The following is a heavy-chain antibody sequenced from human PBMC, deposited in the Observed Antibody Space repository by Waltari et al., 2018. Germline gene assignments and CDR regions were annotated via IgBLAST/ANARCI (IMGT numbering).Heavy chain of an antibody. Sequence: EVQLVESGGGLVQPGGSLRLSCAASGFTVSSNYMSWVRQAPGKGLELVSVIYSGGSTYDADSVKGRFTISRDNSKNTLYLQMNSLRAEDTAVYYCARGFRRYYFDYWGQGTLVTVSS. J-gene: IGHJ4*02. CDR1: GFTVSSNY. V-gene: IGHV3-66*02. CDR2: IYSGGST. CDR3: ARGFRRYYFDY. D-gene: IGHD3-10*01.